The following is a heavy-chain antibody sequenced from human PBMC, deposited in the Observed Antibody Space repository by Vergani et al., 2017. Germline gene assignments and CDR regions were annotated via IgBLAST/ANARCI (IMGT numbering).Heavy chain of an antibody. CDR1: GFTVSSNY. CDR2: IYSGGST. V-gene: IGHV3-53*01. CDR3: AKPYCGGDCYRSEYFQH. J-gene: IGHJ1*01. Sequence: EVQLVESGGGLIQPGGSLRLSCAASGFTVSSNYMSWVRQAPGKGLEWVSVIYSGGSTYYADSVKGRFTITRDNSKNTLYLQMNSLRAEDTAVYYCAKPYCGGDCYRSEYFQHWGQGTLVTVSS. D-gene: IGHD2-21*01.